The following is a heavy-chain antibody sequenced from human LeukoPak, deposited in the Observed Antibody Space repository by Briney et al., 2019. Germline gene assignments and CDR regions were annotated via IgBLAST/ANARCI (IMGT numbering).Heavy chain of an antibody. CDR1: GYTFTSYA. Sequence: ASVKVSCTASGYTFTSYAMNWVRQAPGQGLEWMGWINTNTGNPTYAQGFTGRFVFSLDTSVSTAYLQISSLKAEDTAVYYCARDPLYYYDSSGYYSGLDYWGQGTLVTVSS. D-gene: IGHD3-22*01. CDR3: ARDPLYYYDSSGYYSGLDY. J-gene: IGHJ4*02. V-gene: IGHV7-4-1*02. CDR2: INTNTGNP.